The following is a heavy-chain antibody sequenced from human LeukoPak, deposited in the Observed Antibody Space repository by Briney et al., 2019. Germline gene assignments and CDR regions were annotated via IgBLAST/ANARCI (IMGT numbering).Heavy chain of an antibody. CDR3: AKGMGLRSFDY. D-gene: IGHD4-17*01. CDR2: ISGSGGST. CDR1: GFTFSTCA. J-gene: IGHJ4*02. Sequence: GGSLRLSCAASGFTFSTCAMSWVRQAPGKGLEWVSAISGSGGSTYYADSVKGRFTISRDNSKNTLYLQMNSLRAEDTAVYYCAKGMGLRSFDYWGQGTLVTVSS. V-gene: IGHV3-23*01.